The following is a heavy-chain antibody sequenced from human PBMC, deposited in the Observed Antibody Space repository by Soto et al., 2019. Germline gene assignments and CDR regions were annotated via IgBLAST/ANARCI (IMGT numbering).Heavy chain of an antibody. CDR1: GGSISSSSYY. D-gene: IGHD6-25*01. CDR3: ARDGSPLQPLDY. V-gene: IGHV4-39*01. CDR2: IYYSGST. Sequence: SETLSLTCTVSGGSISSSSYYWGWIRQPPGKGLEWIGSIYYSGSTYYNPSLKSRVTISVDTSKNQFSLKLSSVTAADTAVYYCARDGSPLQPLDYWGQGTLVTVSS. J-gene: IGHJ4*02.